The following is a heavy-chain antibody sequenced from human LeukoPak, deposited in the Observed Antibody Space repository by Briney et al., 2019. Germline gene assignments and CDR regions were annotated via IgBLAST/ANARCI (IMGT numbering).Heavy chain of an antibody. Sequence: PGGSLRLSCAASGFTFSSYAMSWVRQAPGKGLEWVSAISGSGGSTYYADSVKGRFTISRDNSKNTLYLQMNSLRAEDTAVYYCARVFDFWSGYYLAYYYGMDVWGQGTTVTVSS. J-gene: IGHJ6*02. CDR1: GFTFSSYA. D-gene: IGHD3-3*01. V-gene: IGHV3-23*01. CDR3: ARVFDFWSGYYLAYYYGMDV. CDR2: ISGSGGST.